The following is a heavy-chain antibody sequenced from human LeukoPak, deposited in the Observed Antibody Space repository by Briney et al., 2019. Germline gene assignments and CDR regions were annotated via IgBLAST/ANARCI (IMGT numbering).Heavy chain of an antibody. V-gene: IGHV1-69*13. CDR2: IIPIFSTA. CDR3: ARDLYYYDSSGYFDY. D-gene: IGHD3-22*01. CDR1: GGTFSSYA. J-gene: IGHJ4*02. Sequence: ASVKVSCKASGGTFSSYAISWVRQAPGQGLEWMGGIIPIFSTANYAQKFQGRVTITADESTSTAYMELSSLRSEDTAVYYCARDLYYYDSSGYFDYWGQGTLVTVSS.